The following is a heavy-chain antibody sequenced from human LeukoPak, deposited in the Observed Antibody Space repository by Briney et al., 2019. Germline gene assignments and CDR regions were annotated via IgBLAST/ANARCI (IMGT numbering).Heavy chain of an antibody. Sequence: PGRSLRLSCAASGFTFSSYAMHWVRQAPGKGLEWVAVISYDGSNKYYADSVKGRFTISRDNSKNTLYLQLNSLRAEDTAVYSCARVTLGYFDYWGQGTLVTVSS. D-gene: IGHD1-26*01. CDR1: GFTFSSYA. CDR3: ARVTLGYFDY. J-gene: IGHJ4*02. CDR2: ISYDGSNK. V-gene: IGHV3-30*04.